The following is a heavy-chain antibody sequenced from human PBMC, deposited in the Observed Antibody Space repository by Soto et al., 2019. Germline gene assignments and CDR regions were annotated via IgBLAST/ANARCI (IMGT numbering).Heavy chain of an antibody. J-gene: IGHJ5*02. D-gene: IGHD3-22*01. CDR2: ISGSGGST. V-gene: IGHV3-23*01. CDR3: AIPITMIVVVITPSWFDP. Sequence: PGGSLRLSCAASGFTFSSYAMSWVRQAPGKGLEWVSAISGSGGSTYYADSVKGRFTISRDNSKNTLYLQMNSLRAEDTAVYYCAIPITMIVVVITPSWFDPWGQGTLVTVSS. CDR1: GFTFSSYA.